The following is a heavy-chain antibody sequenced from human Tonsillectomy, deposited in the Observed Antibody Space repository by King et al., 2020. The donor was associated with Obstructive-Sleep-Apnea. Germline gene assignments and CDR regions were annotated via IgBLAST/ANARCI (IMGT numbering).Heavy chain of an antibody. V-gene: IGHV3-74*01. Sequence: VQLVESGGGLVQPGGSLRLSCAASGFTFSNHWMHWVRQAPGKGLVWVSRINSDGSTTTYADSVKGRFTISRDNAKNTLHLQMHSLRAEDTAVYFCARDGAGXAGQYYYGMDVWGQGTTVTVSS. D-gene: IGHD6-13*01. J-gene: IGHJ6*02. CDR2: INSDGSTT. CDR1: GFTFSNHW. CDR3: ARDGAGXAGQYYYGMDV.